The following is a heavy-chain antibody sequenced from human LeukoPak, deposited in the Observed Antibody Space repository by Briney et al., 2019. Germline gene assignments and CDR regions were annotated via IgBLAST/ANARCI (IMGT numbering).Heavy chain of an antibody. Sequence: GASVTVSCKASGYTFTSYGISWVRQAPGQGLEWMGWVSAYNGNTNYAQKLQGRVTMTTDTSTSTAYMELRSLRSDDTAVYYCARDPQPLLWFGELSPYYYGMDVWGKGTTVTVSS. CDR2: VSAYNGNT. CDR1: GYTFTSYG. CDR3: ARDPQPLLWFGELSPYYYGMDV. J-gene: IGHJ6*04. V-gene: IGHV1-18*04. D-gene: IGHD3-10*01.